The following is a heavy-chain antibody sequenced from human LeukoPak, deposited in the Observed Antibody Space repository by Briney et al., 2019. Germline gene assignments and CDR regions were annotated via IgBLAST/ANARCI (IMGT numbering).Heavy chain of an antibody. V-gene: IGHV1-18*01. J-gene: IGHJ4*02. CDR2: ISAYNGNT. CDR3: ARDDGIRDGCNSGIDY. D-gene: IGHD5-24*01. CDR1: GYTFSSYG. Sequence: ASVKVSCKASGYTFSSYGISWVRQAPGQGLEWMGWISAYNGNTNYAQKLQGRVTMTTDTSTSTAYMELRSLRSDDTAVYYCARDDGIRDGCNSGIDYWGQGTLVTVSS.